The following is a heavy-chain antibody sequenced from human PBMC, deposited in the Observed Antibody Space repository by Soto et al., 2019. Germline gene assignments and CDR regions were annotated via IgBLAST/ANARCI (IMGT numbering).Heavy chain of an antibody. CDR1: GFTFSSYG. J-gene: IGHJ5*02. CDR2: IWYDGSNK. D-gene: IGHD3-3*01. V-gene: IGHV3-33*01. Sequence: QVQLVESGGGVVQPGRSLRLSCAASGFTFSSYGMHWVRQAPGKGLEWVAVIWYDGSNKYYADSVKGRFTISRDNSKNTMYLQMNSLRAEDTAVYYCARDRSPYDFWSGYWSPLNWFDPWGKGTLVTVSS. CDR3: ARDRSPYDFWSGYWSPLNWFDP.